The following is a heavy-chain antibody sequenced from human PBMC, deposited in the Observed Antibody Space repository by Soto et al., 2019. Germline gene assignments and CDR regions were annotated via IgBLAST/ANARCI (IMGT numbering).Heavy chain of an antibody. J-gene: IGHJ4*02. CDR3: AREIRFLEWLSTYYFDY. D-gene: IGHD3-3*01. V-gene: IGHV4-34*01. CDR1: GGSFSGYY. Sequence: QVQLQQWGAGLLMPSETLSLTCAVYGGSFSGYYWSWIRQPPGKGLEWIGEINHSGSTNYNPSLKSRVTISVDTSKNQFSLKLSSVTAADTAVYYCAREIRFLEWLSTYYFDYWGQGTLVTVSS. CDR2: INHSGST.